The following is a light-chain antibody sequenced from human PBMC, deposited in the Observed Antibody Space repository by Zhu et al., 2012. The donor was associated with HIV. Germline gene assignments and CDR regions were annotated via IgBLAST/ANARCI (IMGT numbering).Light chain of an antibody. CDR2: DAS. J-gene: IGKJ4*01. V-gene: IGKV3-11*01. Sequence: EIVLTQSPATLSLSPGERATVSCRASRSVSSFVAWYQQKPGQAPRLLIYDASKRATGIPARFSGSGSGTDFTLTISSLEPEDFALYYCQQRSNWPLTFGGRDQGGDQT. CDR1: RSVSSF. CDR3: QQRSNWPLT.